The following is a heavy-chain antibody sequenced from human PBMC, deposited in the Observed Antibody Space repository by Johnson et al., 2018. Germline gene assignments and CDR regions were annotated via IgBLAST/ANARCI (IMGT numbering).Heavy chain of an antibody. J-gene: IGHJ1*01. CDR1: GFTFSNYW. CDR3: AGRYYDPSGFFAYFQH. V-gene: IGHV3-7*01. D-gene: IGHD3-22*01. CDR2: IKQDESEK. Sequence: VQLVESGGGLVQPGGSLRLSCVASGFTFSNYWMSWVRQAPGKGLEWVANIKQDESEKYYVDSVKGRFTISRDNAKNSLFLQMNSLRAEDRAVYYCAGRYYDPSGFFAYFQHWGQGTLVTVSS.